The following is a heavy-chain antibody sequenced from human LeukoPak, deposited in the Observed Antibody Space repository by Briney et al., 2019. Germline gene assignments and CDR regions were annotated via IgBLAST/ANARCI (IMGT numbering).Heavy chain of an antibody. V-gene: IGHV1-2*02. CDR2: INPNSGGT. J-gene: IGHJ2*01. CDR1: GYTFTGYY. D-gene: IGHD1-26*01. CDR3: ARDWEGLGEYWYFDL. Sequence: ASVKVSCKASGYTFTGYYMHWVRQAPGQGLEWMGWINPNSGGTNYAQKPQGRVTMTRDTSISTAYMELSRLRSDDTAVYYCARDWEGLGEYWYFDLWGRGTLVTVSS.